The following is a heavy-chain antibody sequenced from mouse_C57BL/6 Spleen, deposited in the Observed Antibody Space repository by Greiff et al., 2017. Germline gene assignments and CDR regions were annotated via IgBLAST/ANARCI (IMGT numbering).Heavy chain of an antibody. CDR2: ISDGGSYT. Sequence: EVKLQESGGGLVKPGGSLKLSCAASGFTFSSYAMSWVRQTPEKRLEWVATISDGGSYTYYPDNVKGRFTISRDNAKNNLYLQMSHLKSEDTAMYYCARDRDTTVVGDFDYWGQGTTLTVSS. CDR3: ARDRDTTVVGDFDY. J-gene: IGHJ2*01. CDR1: GFTFSSYA. V-gene: IGHV5-4*01. D-gene: IGHD1-1*01.